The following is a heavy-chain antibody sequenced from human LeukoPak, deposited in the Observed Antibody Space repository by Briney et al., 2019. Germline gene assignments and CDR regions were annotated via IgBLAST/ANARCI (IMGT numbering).Heavy chain of an antibody. J-gene: IGHJ5*02. D-gene: IGHD5-12*01. CDR3: ARRRNSGYDP. V-gene: IGHV4-59*08. CDR1: GGSISSYY. CDR2: IYYSGST. Sequence: SETLSLTCTVSGGSISSYYWSWIRQPPGKGLEWIGYIYYSGSTNCNPSLKSRVTISVDTSKNQFSLKLSSVTAADTAVYYCARRRNSGYDPWGQGTLVTVSS.